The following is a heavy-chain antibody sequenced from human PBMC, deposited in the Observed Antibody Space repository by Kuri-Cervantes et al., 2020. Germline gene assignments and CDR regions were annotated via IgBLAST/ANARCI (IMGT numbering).Heavy chain of an antibody. CDR1: GFTFGDYA. D-gene: IGHD5-18*01. CDR2: IRKRVYGGTT. J-gene: IGHJ4*02. CDR3: TTDDELLYSYGFFDY. V-gene: IGHV3-49*04. Sequence: GESLKISCTTSGFTFGDYAMSWVRQAPGKGLEWVGFIRKRVYGGTTDYAAPVKGRFSISRDDSKNTLYLQMNSLRAEDTAVYFCTTDDELLYSYGFFDYWGQGTLVTVSS.